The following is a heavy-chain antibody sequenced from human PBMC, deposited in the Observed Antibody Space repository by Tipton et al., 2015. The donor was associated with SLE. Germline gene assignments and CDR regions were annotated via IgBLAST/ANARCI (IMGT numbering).Heavy chain of an antibody. CDR2: IYYSGST. J-gene: IGHJ3*02. D-gene: IGHD3-10*01. V-gene: IGHV4-59*11. Sequence: TLSLTCSVSGDSISSHYWCWIRQPPGKGLEWIGYIYYSGSTNNNPSPESRVTISVDTSKNQFSLKLTSVTAADTAVYYCARDRYFFDAGSYDNAFDIWGRGTMVTVSS. CDR1: GDSISSHY. CDR3: ARDRYFFDAGSYDNAFDI.